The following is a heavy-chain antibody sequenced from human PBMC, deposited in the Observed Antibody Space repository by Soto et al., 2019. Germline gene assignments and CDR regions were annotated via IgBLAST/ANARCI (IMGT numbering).Heavy chain of an antibody. CDR1: GFTFSSYG. CDR2: ISYDGSNK. V-gene: IGHV3-30*03. D-gene: IGHD4-17*01. CDR3: ARDPRRLYYGDSGLFDY. J-gene: IGHJ4*02. Sequence: GGSLRLSCTASGFTFSSYGMHWVRQAPGKGLEWVAVISYDGSNKYYADSVKGRFTISRDNAKNTLYLQMNSLRAEDTAVYYCARDPRRLYYGDSGLFDYWGQGTLVTVSS.